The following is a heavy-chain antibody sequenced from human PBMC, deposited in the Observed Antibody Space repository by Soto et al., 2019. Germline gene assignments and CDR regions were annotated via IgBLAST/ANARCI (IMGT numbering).Heavy chain of an antibody. CDR3: AGTYDSSGYSFDY. V-gene: IGHV4-59*01. CDR1: GGSISSYY. J-gene: IGHJ4*02. CDR2: IYYSGST. D-gene: IGHD3-22*01. Sequence: TSETLSLTCTVSGGSISSYYWSWIRQPPGKGLEWIGYIYYSGSTNYNPSLKSRVTISVDTSKNQFSLKLSSVTAADTAVYYCAGTYDSSGYSFDYWGQGTLVTVSS.